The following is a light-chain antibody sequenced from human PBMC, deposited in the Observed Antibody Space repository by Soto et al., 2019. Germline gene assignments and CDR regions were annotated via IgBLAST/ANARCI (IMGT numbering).Light chain of an antibody. Sequence: DIQMTQSPSSLSASVGDRITITCRASQSVTTYLHWYQQKAGEAPKLLIYAISNLQSGVSSRFSGSGSGTDFSLTINTLQPEDFATYYCQQGYSTPWTFGHGTKVDIK. CDR1: QSVTTY. CDR2: AIS. V-gene: IGKV1-39*01. J-gene: IGKJ1*01. CDR3: QQGYSTPWT.